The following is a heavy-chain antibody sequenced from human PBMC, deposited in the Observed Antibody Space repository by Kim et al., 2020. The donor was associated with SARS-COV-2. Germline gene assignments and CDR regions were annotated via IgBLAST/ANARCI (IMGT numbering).Heavy chain of an antibody. V-gene: IGHV4-31*03. Sequence: SETLSLTCTVSGGSITSGAYYWSWIRQHPGKGLEWIGYIYYSGSTYYNPSLKSRVTISVDTSKNQFSLKLSSVTAADTAVYYCARVSAAYGFWSGYNNWFDPWGQGTLVTVSS. D-gene: IGHD3-3*01. J-gene: IGHJ5*02. CDR3: ARVSAAYGFWSGYNNWFDP. CDR2: IYYSGST. CDR1: GGSITSGAYY.